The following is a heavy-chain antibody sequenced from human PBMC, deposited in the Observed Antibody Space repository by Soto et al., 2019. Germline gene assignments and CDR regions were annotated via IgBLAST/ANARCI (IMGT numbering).Heavy chain of an antibody. CDR2: TIPELGTS. J-gene: IGHJ4*02. CDR1: GGFNNYA. CDR3: ARTSMTRIDY. D-gene: IGHD4-17*01. Sequence: SVKVSCKASGGFNNYAISWVRQAPGQGLEWMGVTIPELGTSDYAQRFQGRVTITVDKATNTAYLNLTTLTSEDTAIYYCARTSMTRIDYWGQGTLVTVSS. V-gene: IGHV1-69*10.